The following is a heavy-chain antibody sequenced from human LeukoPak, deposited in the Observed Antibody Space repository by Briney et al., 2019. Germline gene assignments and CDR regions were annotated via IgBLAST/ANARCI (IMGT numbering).Heavy chain of an antibody. CDR3: ARPSKVGSFFDF. CDR1: GFTFSSYG. J-gene: IGHJ4*02. V-gene: IGHV3-30*03. Sequence: GGSLRLSCAASGFTFSSYGMHWVRQAPGKGLEWVAVISYDGSNKYYADSVKGRFSISRDDAKKSLYLQMNRLTAEDTAVYYCARPSKVGSFFDFWGQGTLLTVSS. D-gene: IGHD1-26*01. CDR2: ISYDGSNK.